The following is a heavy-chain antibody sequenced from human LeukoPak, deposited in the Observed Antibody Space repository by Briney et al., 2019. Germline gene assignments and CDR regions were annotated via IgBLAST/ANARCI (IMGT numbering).Heavy chain of an antibody. V-gene: IGHV3-21*01. CDR3: ARFVLRGWSFDY. D-gene: IGHD2-15*01. J-gene: IGHJ4*02. CDR1: GFTFSSYS. Sequence: GGSLRLSCAASGFTFSSYSMNWVRQAPGKGLEWVSSISSSSSYIYYADSVKGRFTISRDNAKNSLYLQMNSLRAEDTAVYYCARFVLRGWSFDYWGQGTLVTVSS. CDR2: ISSSSSYI.